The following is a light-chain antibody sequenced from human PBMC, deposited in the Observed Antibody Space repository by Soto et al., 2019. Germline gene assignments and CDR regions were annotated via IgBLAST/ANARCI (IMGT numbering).Light chain of an antibody. CDR2: GVN. J-gene: IGLJ3*02. CDR3: CSSSSTRLWL. Sequence: QSVLTQPASVSGSSGQSITMSCSGTTSDFGDDNYVSWFQQQPGKAPHLLVFGVNNRPSGVSSRFSGSNSGTTASLTISGIQIEDVADYICCSSSSTRLWLFGGGTQLTVL. V-gene: IGLV2-14*01. CDR1: TSDFGDDNY.